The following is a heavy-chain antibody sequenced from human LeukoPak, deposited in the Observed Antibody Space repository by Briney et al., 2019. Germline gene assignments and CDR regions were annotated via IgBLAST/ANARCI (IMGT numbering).Heavy chain of an antibody. J-gene: IGHJ4*02. D-gene: IGHD6-13*01. Sequence: GRSLRLSCAASGFTFDDYAMHWVRQAPGKGLEWVSGISWNSGSIGYADSVKGRFTISRVNAKNSLYLQMNSLRAEDMALYYCAKDTGTAYSSSWYSDWGQGTLVTVSS. CDR3: AKDTGTAYSSSWYSD. CDR1: GFTFDDYA. CDR2: ISWNSGSI. V-gene: IGHV3-9*03.